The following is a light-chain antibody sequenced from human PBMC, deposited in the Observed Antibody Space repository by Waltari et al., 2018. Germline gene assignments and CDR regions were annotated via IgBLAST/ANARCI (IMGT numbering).Light chain of an antibody. CDR3: QQSYSTPVT. CDR1: QSISSY. Sequence: DIQMTQSPSSLSASVGDRVTITCRASQSISSYLNWYRQKPGKAPKLLIYAASSLQSGVPSRFNGSGSGTDFTLTISSLQPEDFATYYCQQSYSTPVTFGQGTKVEIK. CDR2: AAS. J-gene: IGKJ1*01. V-gene: IGKV1-39*01.